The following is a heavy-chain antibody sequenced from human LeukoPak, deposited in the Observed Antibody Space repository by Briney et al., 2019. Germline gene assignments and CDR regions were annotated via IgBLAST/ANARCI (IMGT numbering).Heavy chain of an antibody. CDR3: ARRSSTSCFSY. Sequence: SETLSLTCAVYGGSFSGYYWSWICQPPGKGLEWIGEINHSGSTNYNPSLKSRVTISVDTSKNQFSLKLSSVTAADTAVYYCARRSSTSCFSYWGQGTLVTVSS. D-gene: IGHD2-2*01. V-gene: IGHV4-34*01. J-gene: IGHJ4*02. CDR1: GGSFSGYY. CDR2: INHSGST.